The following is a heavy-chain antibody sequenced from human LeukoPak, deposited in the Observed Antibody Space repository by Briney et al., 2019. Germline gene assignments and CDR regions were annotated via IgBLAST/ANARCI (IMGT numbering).Heavy chain of an antibody. CDR3: ASKYGGDWYSNRRFHWFGP. Sequence: SETLSLTWAVYGGSFSGYYWSWIRQPPGKGLEWIGEINHSGSTNYNPSLKSRVTISVDTSKNQFSLKLSSVTAADTAVYYCASKYGGDWYSNRRFHWFGPWGQGTLVTVSS. CDR2: INHSGST. V-gene: IGHV4-34*01. J-gene: IGHJ5*02. CDR1: GGSFSGYY. D-gene: IGHD1-26*01.